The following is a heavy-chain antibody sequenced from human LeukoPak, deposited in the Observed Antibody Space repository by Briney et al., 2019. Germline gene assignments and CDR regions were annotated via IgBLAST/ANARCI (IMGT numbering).Heavy chain of an antibody. CDR3: ARGRYYDFWSGYSSYYYGMDV. CDR1: GGSISSYY. J-gene: IGHJ6*02. D-gene: IGHD3-3*01. Sequence: KPSETLSLTCTVSGGSISSYYWSWIRQPAGKGLEWIGRIYTSGSTNYNPSLKSRVTMSVGTSKNQFSLKLSSVTAADTAVYYCARGRYYDFWSGYSSYYYGMDVWGQGTTVTVSS. V-gene: IGHV4-4*07. CDR2: IYTSGST.